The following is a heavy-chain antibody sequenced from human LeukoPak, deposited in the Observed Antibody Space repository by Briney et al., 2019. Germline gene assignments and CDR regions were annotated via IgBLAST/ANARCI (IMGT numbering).Heavy chain of an antibody. CDR2: INPNSGGT. V-gene: IGHV1-2*02. CDR1: GYTFTGYY. D-gene: IGHD6-13*01. J-gene: IGHJ4*02. CDR3: ARGLSAGTNEFDY. Sequence: ASVKVSCKASGYTFTGYYMHWVRQAPGQGLEWMGWINPNSGGTNYAQKFQGRVTMTRDTSISTAYMELSRLRSGDTAVYYCARGLSAGTNEFDYWGQGTLVTVSS.